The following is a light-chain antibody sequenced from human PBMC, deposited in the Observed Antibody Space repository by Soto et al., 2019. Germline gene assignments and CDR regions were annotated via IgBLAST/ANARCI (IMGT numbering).Light chain of an antibody. CDR1: SSNIGAGYD. V-gene: IGLV1-40*01. J-gene: IGLJ1*01. Sequence: LTQPPSVSGAPGQRVTISCTGSSSNIGAGYDVHWYQQLPGTAPKLLIYGNSNRPSGVPDRFSGSKSGTSASLAITGLQAEDEADYYCQSYDSSLSGSNYVYGTGTKVTVL. CDR3: QSYDSSLSGSNYV. CDR2: GNS.